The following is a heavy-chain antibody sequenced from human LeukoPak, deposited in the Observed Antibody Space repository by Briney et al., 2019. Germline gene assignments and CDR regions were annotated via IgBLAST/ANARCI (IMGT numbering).Heavy chain of an antibody. D-gene: IGHD3-22*01. J-gene: IGHJ6*02. CDR2: INHSGST. Sequence: SETLSLTCAVYGGSYSGYYWSWIRQPPGKGLEWIGEINHSGSTNYNPSLKSRVTISVDTSKNQFSLKLSSVTAADTAVYYCARRRITMIVMPYGMDVWGQGTTVTVSS. CDR1: GGSYSGYY. V-gene: IGHV4-34*01. CDR3: ARRRITMIVMPYGMDV.